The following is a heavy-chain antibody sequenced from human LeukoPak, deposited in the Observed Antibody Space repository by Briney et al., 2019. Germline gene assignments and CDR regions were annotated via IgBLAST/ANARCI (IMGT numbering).Heavy chain of an antibody. J-gene: IGHJ4*02. D-gene: IGHD5-12*01. V-gene: IGHV4-34*01. CDR1: GGSFSGYY. Sequence: SETLSLTCAVYGGSFSGYYWSWIRQPPGKGLEWIGEINHSGSTKYNPSLKSRVTISVDTSKNQFSLKLSSVTAADTAVYYCARGGRDGYNYWEYWGQGTLVTVSS. CDR2: INHSGST. CDR3: ARGGRDGYNYWEY.